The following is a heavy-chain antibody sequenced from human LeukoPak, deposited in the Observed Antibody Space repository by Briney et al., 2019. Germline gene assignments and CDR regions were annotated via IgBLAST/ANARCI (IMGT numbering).Heavy chain of an antibody. V-gene: IGHV3-21*01. D-gene: IGHD2-21*02. Sequence: GGSLRLSCAASGFTFSSYSMNWVRQAPGKGLEWVSSISSSSYIYYADSVKGRFTISRDNAKNSLYLQMNSLRAEDTAVYYCARAAYCGGDCYSLRYFDYWGQGTLVTVSS. CDR2: ISSSSYI. J-gene: IGHJ4*02. CDR3: ARAAYCGGDCYSLRYFDY. CDR1: GFTFSSYS.